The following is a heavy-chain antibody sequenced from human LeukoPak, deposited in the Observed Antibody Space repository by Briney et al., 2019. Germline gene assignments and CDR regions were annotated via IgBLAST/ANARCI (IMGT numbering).Heavy chain of an antibody. CDR2: INPNSGGT. CDR1: GYTFTGYY. Sequence: GASVKVSCKASGYTFTGYYMHWVRQAPGQGLEWMGWINPNSGGTNYAQKFQGRVTMTRDTFISTAYMELSRLRSDDTAVYYCARAGPVGIAAAGTDYWGQGTLVTVSS. CDR3: ARAGPVGIAAAGTDY. J-gene: IGHJ4*02. V-gene: IGHV1-2*02. D-gene: IGHD6-13*01.